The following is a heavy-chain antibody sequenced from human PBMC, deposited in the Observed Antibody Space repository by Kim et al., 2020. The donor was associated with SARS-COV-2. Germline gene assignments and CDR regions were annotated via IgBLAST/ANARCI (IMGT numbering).Heavy chain of an antibody. Sequence: GGSLRLSCTTSGFTFTSYWMHWFRQVPGEGLVWLSRVNNDESTTNYADSVKGRFTISRDNAKNTVYLQMNNLRVEDTAVYYCARIRFGVFDPWGQGTLVTVAS. CDR1: GFTFTSYW. D-gene: IGHD3-10*01. J-gene: IGHJ5*02. CDR3: ARIRFGVFDP. V-gene: IGHV3-74*01. CDR2: VNNDESTT.